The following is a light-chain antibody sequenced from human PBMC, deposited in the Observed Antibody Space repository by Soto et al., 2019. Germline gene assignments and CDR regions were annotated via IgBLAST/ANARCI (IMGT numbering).Light chain of an antibody. V-gene: IGKV3-11*01. CDR2: DAT. J-gene: IGKJ4*01. CDR3: QQRTNWPPVT. CDR1: QSVSSY. Sequence: EIVLTQSPATLSLSPGERATLSCRASQSVSSYLAWYQQKPGQVPRLLIYDATNRATGIPARFSGSGSGTDFTLTISSLEPEDFAVYYCQQRTNWPPVTFGGGTKVEIK.